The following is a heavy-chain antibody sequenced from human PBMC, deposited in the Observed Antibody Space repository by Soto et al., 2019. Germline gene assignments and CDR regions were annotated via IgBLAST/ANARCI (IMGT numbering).Heavy chain of an antibody. CDR1: GGTFSSYA. Sequence: SVKVSCKASGGTFSSYAISWVRQAPGQGLEWMGGIIPIFGTANYAQKFQGRVTITADESTSTAYMELSSLRSGDTAVYYCALGEYYYDSSGYYLPPTSPDYYYYGTDVWGQGTTVTVSS. CDR2: IIPIFGTA. J-gene: IGHJ6*02. CDR3: ALGEYYYDSSGYYLPPTSPDYYYYGTDV. D-gene: IGHD3-22*01. V-gene: IGHV1-69*13.